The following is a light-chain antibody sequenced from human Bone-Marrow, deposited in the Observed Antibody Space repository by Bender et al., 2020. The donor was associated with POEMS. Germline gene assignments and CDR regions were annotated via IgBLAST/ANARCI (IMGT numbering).Light chain of an antibody. CDR2: GND. CDR3: SAWDGILNGWV. V-gene: IGLV1-44*01. CDR1: SSNIGGNA. Sequence: QSGLTQPPSAAGTPGQRVTISCSGSSSNIGGNAVNWWQQLPRPAPKPLLYGNDQRPSGVPDRFSGSKSGTSASLAISGLQSEDEADYFCSAWDGILNGWVFGGGTELTVL. J-gene: IGLJ3*02.